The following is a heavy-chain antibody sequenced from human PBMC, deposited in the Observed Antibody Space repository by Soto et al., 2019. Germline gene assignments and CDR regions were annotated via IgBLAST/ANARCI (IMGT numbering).Heavy chain of an antibody. J-gene: IGHJ5*02. CDR2: IVPIFGTT. Sequence: SVKVSCKASGCTFGSDAITWVRQAPGQGLEWVGRIVPIFGTTNYAQNLQGRVTISADKSTLTSYMELHSLTSDDTALYYCARDRTDSRYHTNWLDPLGQGTQVTVSS. CDR1: GCTFGSDA. CDR3: ARDRTDSRYHTNWLDP. D-gene: IGHD3-16*02. V-gene: IGHV1-69*06.